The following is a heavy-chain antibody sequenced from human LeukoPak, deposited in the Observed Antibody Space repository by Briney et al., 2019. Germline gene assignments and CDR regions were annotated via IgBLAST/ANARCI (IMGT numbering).Heavy chain of an antibody. CDR2: INHSGST. V-gene: IGHV4-34*01. CDR1: GGSFSGYY. CDR3: ARATNYHGSSGF. D-gene: IGHD3-22*01. Sequence: PSQTLSLTCAVYGGSFSGYYWSWIRQPPGKGLEWIGEINHSGSTNYNPSLKSRVTISVDTSKNQFSLKLSSVTAADTAVYYCARATNYHGSSGFWGQGTLVTVSS. J-gene: IGHJ4*02.